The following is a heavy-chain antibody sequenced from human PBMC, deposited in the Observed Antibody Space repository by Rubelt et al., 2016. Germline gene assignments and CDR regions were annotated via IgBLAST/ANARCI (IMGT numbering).Heavy chain of an antibody. CDR3: ARDHVYAYGWFDQ. V-gene: IGHV1-46*01. J-gene: IGHJ5*02. Sequence: MHWVRQAPGQGLEWMGIINPSGGSTSYAQKFQGRVTMTRDTSTGTFYMELSSLRSEDTAVYYCARDHVYAYGWFDQWGQGTRVTVSS. CDR2: INPSGGST. D-gene: IGHD4-17*01.